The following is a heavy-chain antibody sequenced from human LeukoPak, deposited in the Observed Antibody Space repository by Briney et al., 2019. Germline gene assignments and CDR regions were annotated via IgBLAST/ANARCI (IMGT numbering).Heavy chain of an antibody. J-gene: IGHJ4*02. Sequence: GGSLRLSCAASGFTFEDFAMHWVRQVPGKGLEWVSLISWDGSSTHYTDSVKGRFTVSRDNSKNSLYLQMSSLRVDDTALYYCATGIIGLAFFVYWGQGALVTVSS. V-gene: IGHV3-43D*04. CDR3: ATGIIGLAFFVY. D-gene: IGHD3/OR15-3a*01. CDR2: ISWDGSST. CDR1: GFTFEDFA.